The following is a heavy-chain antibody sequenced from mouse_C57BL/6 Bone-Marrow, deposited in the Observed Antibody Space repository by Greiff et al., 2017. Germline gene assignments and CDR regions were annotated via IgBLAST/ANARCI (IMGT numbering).Heavy chain of an antibody. V-gene: IGHV1-85*01. CDR2: IYPRVGST. CDR3: SSVVFDCSSEDCYFEV. Sequence: QVQLQQSGPELVKPGASVKLSCKASGYTFTSYDINWVKQRPGQGLEWIGWIYPRVGSTKYNEKFKGKATLSVDTSSSTAYMELCSLQSEVSAVYFWSSVVFDCSSEDCYFEVWGTGTTVTVSA. CDR1: GYTFTSYD. D-gene: IGHD1-1*01. J-gene: IGHJ1*03.